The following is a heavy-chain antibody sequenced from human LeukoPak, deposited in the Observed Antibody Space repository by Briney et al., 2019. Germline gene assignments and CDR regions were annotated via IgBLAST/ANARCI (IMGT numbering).Heavy chain of an antibody. J-gene: IGHJ5*02. CDR3: ARGAGSSWFYR. CDR2: ISGSSNVI. CDR1: GFTFSSEN. D-gene: IGHD5-12*01. Sequence: PGGSLRLSCAASGFTFSSENMNWVRQTPGKGLEWVSYISGSSNVIYYADSVKGRFTISRDYAKNSLYLQMNSLREEDTAVYYCARGAGSSWFYRWGQGTLVIVSS. V-gene: IGHV3-48*02.